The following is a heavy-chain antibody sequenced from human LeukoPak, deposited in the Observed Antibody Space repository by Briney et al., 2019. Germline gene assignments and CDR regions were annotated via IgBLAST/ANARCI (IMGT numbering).Heavy chain of an antibody. CDR2: INHSGST. V-gene: IGHV4-39*07. J-gene: IGHJ4*02. D-gene: IGHD3-10*01. CDR3: ARGLYYYGSGSYSPLPRKDY. CDR1: GGSISSSSYY. Sequence: SETLSLTCTVSGGSISSSSYYWGWIRQPPGKGLEWIGEINHSGSTNYNPSLKSRVTISVDTSKNQFSLKLSSVTAADTAVYYCARGLYYYGSGSYSPLPRKDYWGQGTLVTVSS.